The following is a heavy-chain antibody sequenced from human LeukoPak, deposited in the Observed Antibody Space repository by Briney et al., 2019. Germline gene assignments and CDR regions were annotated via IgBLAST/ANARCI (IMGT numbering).Heavy chain of an antibody. J-gene: IGHJ4*01. D-gene: IGHD6-19*01. CDR1: GNSISSYY. CDR2: IFYSGST. V-gene: IGHV4-59*01. CDR3: ARDGGGTGWYTGDY. Sequence: SETLSLTCTVSGNSISSYYWGWIRQPPGQGLEWIGEIFYSGSTNYNPSLKSRVTISVDTSKNQFSLRLNSVTPADTAVYYCARDGGGTGWYTGDYWGHGILVTVSS.